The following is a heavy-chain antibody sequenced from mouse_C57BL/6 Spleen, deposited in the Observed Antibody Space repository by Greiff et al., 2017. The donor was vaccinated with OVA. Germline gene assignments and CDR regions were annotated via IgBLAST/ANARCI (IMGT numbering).Heavy chain of an antibody. CDR2: ISTYYGDA. D-gene: IGHD1-1*01. V-gene: IGHV1-67*01. Sequence: VKLQESGPELVRPGVSVKISCKGSGYTFTDYAMHWVKQSHAKSLEWIGVISTYYGDASYNQKFKDKATMTVDKSSSTAYMELARLTSEASAVYYCLITTVVAKDDYWGQGTTLTVSS. J-gene: IGHJ2*01. CDR3: LITTVVAKDDY. CDR1: GYTFTDYA.